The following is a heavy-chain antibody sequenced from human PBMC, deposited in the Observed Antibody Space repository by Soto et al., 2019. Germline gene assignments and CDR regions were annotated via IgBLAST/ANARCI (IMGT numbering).Heavy chain of an antibody. CDR1: GGSISSSDYH. D-gene: IGHD3-10*01. CDR2: IYYSGST. CDR3: ASLYYKPHYYYNGMDV. Sequence: QLQLQESGPGLVKPSETLSLTCTVSGGSISSSDYHWGWIRQPPGKGLEWIASIYYSGSTDYSPSLRSRVTISVVTSKNQCALKLSSVTAADTAVYYCASLYYKPHYYYNGMDVWGQGTTVIVSS. J-gene: IGHJ6*02. V-gene: IGHV4-39*01.